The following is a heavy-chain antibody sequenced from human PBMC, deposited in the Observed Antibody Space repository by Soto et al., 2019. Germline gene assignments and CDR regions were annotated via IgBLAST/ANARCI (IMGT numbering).Heavy chain of an antibody. CDR1: GFTFDDYA. V-gene: IGHV3-9*01. CDR2: ISWNSGSI. J-gene: IGHJ3*02. CDR3: AKARGSSWYFDKGDDAFDI. Sequence: EGQLVESGGGLVQPGRSLRVSCAASGFTFDDYAMHWGRQAPGKGLAWVSGISWNSGSIGYADSVKGRFTISRDNAKNSQYLQINSLRAEDTALYYCAKARGSSWYFDKGDDAFDIWGQGTMVTVSS. D-gene: IGHD6-13*01.